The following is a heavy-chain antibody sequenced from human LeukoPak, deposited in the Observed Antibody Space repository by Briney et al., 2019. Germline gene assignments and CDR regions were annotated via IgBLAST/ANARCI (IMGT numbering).Heavy chain of an antibody. Sequence: ASVKVSCKASGYTFTSYDINWVRQATGQGLEWMGWMNPNSGNTGYAQKFQGRVTITRNTSIGTAYMELSSLRSEDTAVYYCARGALYCSSTSCQTSDWFDPWGQGTLVTVSS. D-gene: IGHD2-2*01. CDR2: MNPNSGNT. CDR3: ARGALYCSSTSCQTSDWFDP. J-gene: IGHJ5*02. CDR1: GYTFTSYD. V-gene: IGHV1-8*03.